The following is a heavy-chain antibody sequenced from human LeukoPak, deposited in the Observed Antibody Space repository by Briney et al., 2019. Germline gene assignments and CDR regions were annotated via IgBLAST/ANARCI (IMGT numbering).Heavy chain of an antibody. D-gene: IGHD6-19*01. V-gene: IGHV1-18*01. J-gene: IGHJ4*02. CDR3: ARGQQWLEAFDY. CDR1: GYTFSNYG. CDR2: ISAYNGNT. Sequence: ASVKVSCKASGYTFSNYGVSWVRQAPGQGLEWMGWISAYNGNTVSAQKLQGRLTMTTDTSTTTPYMELRSLTSDDTAVYYCARGQQWLEAFDYWGLGTLVTVSS.